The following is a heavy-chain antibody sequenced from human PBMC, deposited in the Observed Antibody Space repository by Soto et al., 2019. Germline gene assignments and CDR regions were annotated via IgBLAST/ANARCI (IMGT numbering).Heavy chain of an antibody. CDR1: GGSISSGGYY. Sequence: SETLSLTCTVSGGSISSGGYYWSWFRQHPEKGLEWIGYIYYSGSTYYNPSLKSRVTISVDTSKNQFSLKLSSVTAADTAVYYCATQQLVRGVNYYYYGMDVWGQGTTVTVS. D-gene: IGHD6-6*01. CDR2: IYYSGST. CDR3: ATQQLVRGVNYYYYGMDV. V-gene: IGHV4-31*03. J-gene: IGHJ6*02.